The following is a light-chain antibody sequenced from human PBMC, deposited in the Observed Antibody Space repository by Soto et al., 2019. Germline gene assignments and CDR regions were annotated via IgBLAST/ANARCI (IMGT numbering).Light chain of an antibody. J-gene: IGKJ2*01. CDR3: QQFGNSPYT. CDR1: QSVSSSY. CDR2: GAS. Sequence: EIALTQSPGTLSLSPGERATLSCRASQSVSSSYLAWNQQKPGQAPRLLIYGASSRATGIPDRFSGSGSGTDFTLTISRLEPEDCAVYYCQQFGNSPYTFGQGTRLEIK. V-gene: IGKV3-20*01.